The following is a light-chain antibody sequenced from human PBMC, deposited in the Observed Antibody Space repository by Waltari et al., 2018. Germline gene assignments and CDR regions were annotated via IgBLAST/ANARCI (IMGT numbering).Light chain of an antibody. V-gene: IGLV1-40*01. CDR3: QSYDSSLSGGV. CDR2: GNS. J-gene: IGLJ2*01. Sequence: QSVLTQPPSVSGAPGQRVTISCTGSSSNIGAGYDVHWYQQLPGTAPNLLMCGNSNRPAGVPDRFAGSKSGTSASLAITGLQAEDEADYYCQSYDSSLSGGVFGGGTKLTVL. CDR1: SSNIGAGYD.